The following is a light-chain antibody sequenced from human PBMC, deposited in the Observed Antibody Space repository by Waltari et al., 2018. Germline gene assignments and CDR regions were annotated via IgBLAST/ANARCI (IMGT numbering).Light chain of an antibody. CDR2: DAS. Sequence: EIVLTQSPATLSLSPGDIATLSCRSSQIVSRYLAWYQQKHGQAPSLLIYDASNRATGIPARFSGSGSGTDFTLTISSLEPEDFAVYYCQQRSNWPRTFGQGTRLEIK. J-gene: IGKJ5*01. CDR1: QIVSRY. CDR3: QQRSNWPRT. V-gene: IGKV3-11*01.